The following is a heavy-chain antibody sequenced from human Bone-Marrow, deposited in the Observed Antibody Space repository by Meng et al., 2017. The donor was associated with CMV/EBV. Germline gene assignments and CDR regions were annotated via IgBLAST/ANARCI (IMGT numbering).Heavy chain of an antibody. J-gene: IGHJ4*02. CDR2: ISSSSSYI. D-gene: IGHD3-16*02. V-gene: IGHV3-21*01. CDR1: GFTFSSYS. CDR3: ASVDYVWGSYRYTVSTSDY. Sequence: GGSLRLSCAASGFTFSSYSMNWVRQAPGKGLEWVSSISSSSSYIYYADSVKGRFTISRDNAKNSLYLQMNSLRAEDTAVYYCASVDYVWGSYRYTVSTSDYWGQGTLVTVSS.